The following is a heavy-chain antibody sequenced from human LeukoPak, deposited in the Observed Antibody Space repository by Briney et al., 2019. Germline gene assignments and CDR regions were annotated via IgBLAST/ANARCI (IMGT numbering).Heavy chain of an antibody. V-gene: IGHV1-8*01. CDR1: GYTFTSYD. J-gene: IGHJ4*02. Sequence: ASVKVSCKASGYTFTSYDIHWARQATGQGLEWMGLMNPNRGDTDYAQKFQGRVTITADESTSTAYMELSSLRSEDTAVYYCARMFEGREQLVLGDYWGQGTLVTVSS. CDR3: ARMFEGREQLVLGDY. D-gene: IGHD6-13*01. CDR2: MNPNRGDT.